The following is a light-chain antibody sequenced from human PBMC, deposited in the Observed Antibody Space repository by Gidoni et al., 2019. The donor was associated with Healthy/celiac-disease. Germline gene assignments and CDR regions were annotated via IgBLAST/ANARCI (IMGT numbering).Light chain of an antibody. CDR2: KAS. Sequence: DIQMTQSPSTLSASVGDRVTITCRASQSISSWLAWYQQKPGKAPKLLIYKASSLESGVPPRFSGSGSGTEFTLTISSLQPDDFATYYCQQYNIPGTFGQGTKVEIK. CDR3: QQYNIPGT. J-gene: IGKJ1*01. CDR1: QSISSW. V-gene: IGKV1-5*03.